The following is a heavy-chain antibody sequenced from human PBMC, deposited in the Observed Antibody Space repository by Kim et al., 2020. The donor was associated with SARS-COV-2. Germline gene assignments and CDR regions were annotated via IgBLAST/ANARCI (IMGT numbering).Heavy chain of an antibody. CDR3: ARGQDVVVVAADNWFDP. J-gene: IGHJ5*02. CDR2: INHSGST. V-gene: IGHV4-34*01. CDR1: GGSFSGYY. Sequence: SETLSLTCAVYGGSFSGYYWSWIRQPPGKGLEWIGEINHSGSTNYNPSLKSRVTISVDTSKNQFSLKLSSVTAADTAVYYCARGQDVVVVAADNWFDPWGQGTLVTFSS. D-gene: IGHD2-15*01.